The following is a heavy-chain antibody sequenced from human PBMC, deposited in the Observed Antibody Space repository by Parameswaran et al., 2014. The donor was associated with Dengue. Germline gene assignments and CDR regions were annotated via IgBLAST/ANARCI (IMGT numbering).Heavy chain of an antibody. J-gene: IGHJ4*02. CDR2: ISGDGRST. V-gene: IGHV3-23*01. D-gene: IGHD2-21*02. Sequence: VRQAPGKGLEWVSAISGDGRSTYNADSVKGRFTVSRDNSKNTLYLQMNSLRAEDTAVYYCAKAWVVVTTRSDFDYWGQGTLVTVSS. CDR3: AKAWVVVTTRSDFDY.